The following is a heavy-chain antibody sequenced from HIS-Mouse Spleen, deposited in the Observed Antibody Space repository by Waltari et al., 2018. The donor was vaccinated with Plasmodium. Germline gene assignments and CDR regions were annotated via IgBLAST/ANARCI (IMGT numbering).Heavy chain of an antibody. CDR1: GYTFTGYY. J-gene: IGHJ1*01. CDR2: NNPNRGGT. Sequence: QVQLVQSGAEVKKPGASVKVSCKASGYTFTGYYMHWVRQAPGQGFEWMGWNNPNRGGTNYAQKFQGRVTMTRDTSISTAYMELSRLGSDDTAVYYCARVLGYKAAAGTFVEYFQHWGQGTLVTVSS. CDR3: ARVLGYKAAAGTFVEYFQH. V-gene: IGHV1-2*02. D-gene: IGHD6-13*01.